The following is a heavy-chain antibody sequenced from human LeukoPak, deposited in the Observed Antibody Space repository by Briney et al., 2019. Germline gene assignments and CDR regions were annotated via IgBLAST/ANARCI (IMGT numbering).Heavy chain of an antibody. V-gene: IGHV3-74*03. CDR3: ATVPSALYYSYHGLDV. CDR2: INSDGSGT. Sequence: GGSLRLSCAASGFTFSSYWMHWVRQAPEKGLMWVSRINSDGSGTTYADSVKGRFAISRDNAKNTLYLQMNSLRAEDTAVYYCATVPSALYYSYHGLDVWGQGTTVTVSS. J-gene: IGHJ6*02. CDR1: GFTFSSYW.